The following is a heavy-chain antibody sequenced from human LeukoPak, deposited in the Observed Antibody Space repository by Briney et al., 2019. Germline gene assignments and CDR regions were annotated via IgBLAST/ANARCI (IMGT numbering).Heavy chain of an antibody. CDR2: INHSGST. CDR1: GGSFSGYY. D-gene: IGHD5-18*01. V-gene: IGHV4-34*01. J-gene: IGHJ4*02. CDR3: ARGWKGIQLWLGPGDY. Sequence: SETLSLTCAVYGGSFSGYYWSWIRQPPGKGLEWIGEINHSGSTNYNPSLKSRVTISVDTSKNQFSLKLSSVTAADTALYYCARGWKGIQLWLGPGDYWGQGTLVTVSS.